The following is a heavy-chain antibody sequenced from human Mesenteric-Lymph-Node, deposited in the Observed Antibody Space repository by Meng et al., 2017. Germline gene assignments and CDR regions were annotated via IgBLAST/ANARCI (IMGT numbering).Heavy chain of an antibody. Sequence: SLKISCAASGFTFDDYAMHWVRQAPGKGLEWVSGISWNSGSIGYADSVKGRFTISRDNAKNFLYLEMNSLRAEDTALYYCAKDRGGLWLGELIGWGQGILVTVSS. CDR3: AKDRGGLWLGELIG. CDR2: ISWNSGSI. J-gene: IGHJ4*02. D-gene: IGHD3-10*01. CDR1: GFTFDDYA. V-gene: IGHV3-9*01.